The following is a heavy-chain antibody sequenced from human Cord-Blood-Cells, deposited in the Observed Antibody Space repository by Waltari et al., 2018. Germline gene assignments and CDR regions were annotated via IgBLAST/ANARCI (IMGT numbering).Heavy chain of an antibody. CDR2: INHSGST. Sequence: QVQLQQWGAGLLKPSETLSLTCAVYGGSFSGYYWSWIRQPPGKGLEWIGEINHSGSTNYNPSLKSRVTISVDTSKNQFSLKLSSVTAADTAVYYCASGRSTDYWGQGTLVTVSS. CDR1: GGSFSGYY. CDR3: ASGRSTDY. V-gene: IGHV4-34*01. J-gene: IGHJ4*02.